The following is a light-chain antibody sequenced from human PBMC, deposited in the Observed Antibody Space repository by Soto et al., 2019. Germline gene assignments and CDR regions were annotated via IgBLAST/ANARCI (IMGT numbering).Light chain of an antibody. CDR1: QSVSSNY. V-gene: IGKV3-20*01. CDR2: GAS. Sequence: EIVLTQSPGTLSLSPGERATLSCRASQSVSSNYLAWYQQKPGQAPRLLIYGASSRATGIPDRFSGSGSGTDFTLTISRLEPEDFAVYFCQQYLRSQLTFGGGTKVDNK. J-gene: IGKJ4*01. CDR3: QQYLRSQLT.